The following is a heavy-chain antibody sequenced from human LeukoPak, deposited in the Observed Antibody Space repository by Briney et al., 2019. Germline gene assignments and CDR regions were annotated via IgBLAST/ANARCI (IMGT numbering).Heavy chain of an antibody. CDR1: GYTFTSYY. CDR2: INPNSGGT. V-gene: IGHV1-2*02. CDR3: ARDGVWFGELFTTPELNY. Sequence: ASVKVSCKASGYTFTSYYMHWVRQAPGQGLEWMGWINPNSGGTNYAQKFQGRVTMTRDTSISTAYMELSRLRSDDTAVYYCARDGVWFGELFTTPELNYWGQGTLVTVSS. D-gene: IGHD3-10*01. J-gene: IGHJ4*02.